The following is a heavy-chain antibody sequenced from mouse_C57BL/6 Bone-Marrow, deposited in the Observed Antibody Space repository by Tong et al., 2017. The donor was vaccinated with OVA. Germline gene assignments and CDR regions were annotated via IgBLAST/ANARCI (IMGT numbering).Heavy chain of an antibody. CDR2: INPGDGST. Sequence: VQLQESGAELVRPGTSVKVSCKASGYAFTNYLIEWVKQRPGQGLEWIGVINPGDGSTKYNEKFKGKTTLTADKSSSTAYMLLSSLTSEDSAIYFCARPKAIYDGPGAYWGQGTLVTVSA. V-gene: IGHV1-54*01. CDR1: GYAFTNYL. J-gene: IGHJ3*01. CDR3: ARPKAIYDGPGAY. D-gene: IGHD2-3*01.